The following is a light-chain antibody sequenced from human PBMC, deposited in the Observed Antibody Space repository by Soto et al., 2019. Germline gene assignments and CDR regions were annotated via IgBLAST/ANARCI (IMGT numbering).Light chain of an antibody. CDR2: AAS. CDR1: QSISSY. J-gene: IGKJ4*01. CDR3: QQSYSTPPA. Sequence: DIPMTQSPSSLSASVGDRVTITCRASQSISSYLNWYQQKPGKAPKLPIYAASSLQSGVPSRFSGSGSGTDFTLTISSLQPEDFATYYCQQSYSTPPAFGGGTKVEIK. V-gene: IGKV1-39*01.